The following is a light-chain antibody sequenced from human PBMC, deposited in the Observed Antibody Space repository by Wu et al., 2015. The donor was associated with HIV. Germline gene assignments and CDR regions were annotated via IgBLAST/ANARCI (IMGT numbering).Light chain of an antibody. CDR3: QQYSDSPDT. CDR1: QSVSSN. J-gene: IGKJ2*01. V-gene: IGKV3D-15*02. CDR2: AAS. Sequence: EIVMTQSPATLSVSPGERATLSCRASQSVSSNLAWYQQKPGQAPRLLMYAASTRATGIPDRFSGSGSGTDFTLTISRLEPEDFAVYYCQQYSDSPDTFGQGTKLEIK.